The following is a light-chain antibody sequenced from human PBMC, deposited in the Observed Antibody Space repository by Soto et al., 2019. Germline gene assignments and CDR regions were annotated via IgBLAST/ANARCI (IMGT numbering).Light chain of an antibody. CDR3: QSYDSGLSHDV. V-gene: IGLV1-40*01. CDR2: GNK. CDR1: SSNIGADYD. J-gene: IGLJ1*01. Sequence: QSVLTQPPSVSGAPGQRVTIACTGSSSNIGADYDVHWYQQLPGTAPKLLLYGNKNRPSGVPDRFSGSKSGTSASLAISGLQAEDEADYYCQSYDSGLSHDVFGPGTKLTVL.